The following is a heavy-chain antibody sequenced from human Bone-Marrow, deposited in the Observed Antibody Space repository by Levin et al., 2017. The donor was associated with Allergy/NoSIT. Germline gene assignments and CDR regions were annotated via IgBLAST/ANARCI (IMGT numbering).Heavy chain of an antibody. CDR1: GFSFNSYW. CDR2: IKPDETET. D-gene: IGHD2-15*01. J-gene: IGHJ5*02. Sequence: GGSLRLSCVTSGFSFNSYWMSWVRQAPGRRLEWVANIKPDETETNYMDSVKGRFTISRDNVKKSLFLQMNNLTVDDTAVYFCVRGGSYSGSWGQGSLVIVSS. V-gene: IGHV3-7*01. CDR3: VRGGSYSGS.